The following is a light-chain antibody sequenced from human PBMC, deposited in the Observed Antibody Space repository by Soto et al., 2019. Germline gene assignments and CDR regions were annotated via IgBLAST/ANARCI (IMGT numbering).Light chain of an antibody. CDR2: AAS. CDR1: QSISSY. CDR3: QQSYSTPPLT. Sequence: TKMTQYTSSLSASVGDRVTITCRASQSISSYLNWYQQKPGKAPKLLIYAASSLQSGVPSRFSGSGSGTDFTLTISSLQPEDFATYYCQQSYSTPPLTFGGGTKVDIK. V-gene: IGKV1-39*01. J-gene: IGKJ4*01.